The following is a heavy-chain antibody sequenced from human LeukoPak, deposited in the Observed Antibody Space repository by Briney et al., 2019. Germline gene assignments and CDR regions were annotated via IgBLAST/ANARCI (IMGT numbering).Heavy chain of an antibody. D-gene: IGHD4/OR15-4a*01. V-gene: IGHV3-7*01. CDR1: GFTFGTYW. CDR3: AREVNMGPIYYFDY. J-gene: IGHJ4*02. CDR2: IDQDGSGR. Sequence: PGGSLRLSCAVSGFTFGTYWMTWVRQAPGKGLEWVANIDQDGSGRYYVESVKGRFTISRDNAKNSLYLQMNSLRAEDTAVYYCAREVNMGPIYYFDYWGQGTLVTVSS.